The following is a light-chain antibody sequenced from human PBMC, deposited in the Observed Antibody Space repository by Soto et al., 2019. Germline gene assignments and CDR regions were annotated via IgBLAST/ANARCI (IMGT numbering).Light chain of an antibody. J-gene: IGLJ3*02. CDR1: SGSVSTSYY. Sequence: QAVVTQEPSFSVSPGRTVTLTCGLSSGSVSTSYYPSWYQQTPGQAPRTPIYSTNTRSSGVPDRFSGSILGNKAALTITGAQADDESDYYCVLYMGSGIGVFGGGTKLTVL. CDR3: VLYMGSGIGV. V-gene: IGLV8-61*01. CDR2: STN.